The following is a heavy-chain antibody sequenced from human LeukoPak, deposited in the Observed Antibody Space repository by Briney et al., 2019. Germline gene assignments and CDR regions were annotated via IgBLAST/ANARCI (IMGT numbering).Heavy chain of an antibody. CDR2: INHSGNT. J-gene: IGHJ4*02. CDR1: GGSYSGNY. Sequence: SETLSLTCAVYGGSYSGNYYIWIRQPPGKGLEWIGEINHSGNTNCNPSLKSRVTLSVDTSKNQISLKLSSVTAADTAVYYCARVGLAAAGYYFDYWGQGTLVTVSS. CDR3: ARVGLAAAGYYFDY. V-gene: IGHV4-34*01. D-gene: IGHD6-13*01.